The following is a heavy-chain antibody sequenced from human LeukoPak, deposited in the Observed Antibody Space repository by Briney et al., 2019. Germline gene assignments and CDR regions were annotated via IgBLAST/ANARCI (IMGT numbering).Heavy chain of an antibody. V-gene: IGHV3-23*01. Sequence: GGSLRLSCAASGLTFSSYAMSWVRQAPGKGLEWVSAISDSGSSTYYAGSVKGRFAISRDNSKNTLYLQMNSLRTEDTAVYYCAGKSPGWSMAFDHWGQGTLVTVSS. CDR2: ISDSGSST. CDR1: GLTFSSYA. D-gene: IGHD2-8*01. CDR3: AGKSPGWSMAFDH. J-gene: IGHJ4*02.